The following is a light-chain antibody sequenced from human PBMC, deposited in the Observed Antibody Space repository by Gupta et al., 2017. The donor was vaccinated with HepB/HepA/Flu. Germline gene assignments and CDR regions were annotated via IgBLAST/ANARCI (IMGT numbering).Light chain of an antibody. J-gene: IGKJ5*01. CDR3: QQRSNWSIT. Sequence: EIVLTQSPATLSLSPGERATLSCRASQSVSSYLAWYQQKPGQAPRLLIYDASNRATGIPARFSGSGSGTDFTLTISSLEPEEFAVYYCQQRSNWSITFGQGTRLEI. V-gene: IGKV3-11*01. CDR2: DAS. CDR1: QSVSSY.